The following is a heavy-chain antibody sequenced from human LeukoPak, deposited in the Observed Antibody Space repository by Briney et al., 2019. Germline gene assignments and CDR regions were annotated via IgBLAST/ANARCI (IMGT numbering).Heavy chain of an antibody. CDR1: GFTFSSYA. V-gene: IGHV3-23*01. Sequence: GGSLRLSCAASGFTFSSYAMSWVRQAPGKGLEWVSAISGSGGSTYYADSVKGRFSISRDNSKNTLYLQMNSLRAEDTAAYHCASDLDYGDIDDSFDVWGQGTMVTVSS. CDR2: ISGSGGST. D-gene: IGHD4-17*01. J-gene: IGHJ3*01. CDR3: ASDLDYGDIDDSFDV.